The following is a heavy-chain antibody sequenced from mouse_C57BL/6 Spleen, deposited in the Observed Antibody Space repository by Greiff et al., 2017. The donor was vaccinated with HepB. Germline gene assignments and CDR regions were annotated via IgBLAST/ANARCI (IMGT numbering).Heavy chain of an antibody. CDR2: IYPGDGDT. Sequence: VQLQQSGAELVKPGASVKISCKASGYAFSSYWMNWVKQRPGKGLEWIGQIYPGDGDTNYNGKFKGKATLTADKSSSTAYMQLSSLPSEDSAVYFCARSYYGSSRWFAYWGQGTLVTVSA. CDR3: ARSYYGSSRWFAY. V-gene: IGHV1-80*01. CDR1: GYAFSSYW. D-gene: IGHD1-1*01. J-gene: IGHJ3*01.